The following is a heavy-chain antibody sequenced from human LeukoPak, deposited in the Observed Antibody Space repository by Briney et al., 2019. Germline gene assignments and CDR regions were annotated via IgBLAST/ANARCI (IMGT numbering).Heavy chain of an antibody. J-gene: IGHJ6*02. CDR3: ARDKVRYDFWSGYSPDECYYYGMDV. CDR2: ISAYNGNT. CDR1: GYTFTSYG. Sequence: ASVKVSCKASGYTFTSYGISWVRQAPGQGLEWMGWISAYNGNTNYAQKLQGRVTMTTDTSTSTAYMELRSLRSDDTAVYYCARDKVRYDFWSGYSPDECYYYGMDVWGQGTTVTVSS. V-gene: IGHV1-18*01. D-gene: IGHD3-3*01.